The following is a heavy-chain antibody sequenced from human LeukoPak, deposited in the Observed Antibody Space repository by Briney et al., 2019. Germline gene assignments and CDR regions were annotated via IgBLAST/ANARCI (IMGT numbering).Heavy chain of an antibody. CDR1: GFTFSNAW. CDR3: TSLGDYEVSFDY. D-gene: IGHD4-17*01. J-gene: IGHJ4*02. CDR2: IKSKTDGGTT. Sequence: GGSLRLSCAASGFTFSNAWMSWVRQALGKGLEWVGRIKSKTDGGTTDYAAPVKGRFTISRDDSKNTLYLQMNSLKTEDTAVYYCTSLGDYEVSFDYWGQGTLVTVSS. V-gene: IGHV3-15*01.